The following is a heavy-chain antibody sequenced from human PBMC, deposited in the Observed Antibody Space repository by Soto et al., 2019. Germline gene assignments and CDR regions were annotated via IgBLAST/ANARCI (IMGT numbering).Heavy chain of an antibody. V-gene: IGHV3-48*03. CDR1: GFTFSSYE. J-gene: IGHJ4*02. CDR3: ASEIPGIAARPFDY. D-gene: IGHD6-6*01. Sequence: GGSLRLSCAASGFTFSSYEMNWVRQAPGKGLEWVSYISSSGSTIYYADSVKGRFTISRDNAKNSLYLQMNSLRAEDTAVYYCASEIPGIAARPFDYWGQGTLVTVSS. CDR2: ISSSGSTI.